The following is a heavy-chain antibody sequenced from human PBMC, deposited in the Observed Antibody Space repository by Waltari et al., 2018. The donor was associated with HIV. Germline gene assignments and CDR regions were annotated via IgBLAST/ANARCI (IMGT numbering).Heavy chain of an antibody. J-gene: IGHJ5*02. Sequence: QVQLQQWGAGLLTPSETLSLTCAVYGGSFSGYYWRWIRQPPGKGRGGIGEINHSGSTNYNPSLKSRVTISVDTSKNQFSLKLSSVTAAHTAVYYCARPTKPHYYDFWSGSGGHWFDPWGQGTLVTVSS. V-gene: IGHV4-34*01. CDR3: ARPTKPHYYDFWSGSGGHWFDP. CDR1: GGSFSGYY. D-gene: IGHD3-3*01. CDR2: INHSGST.